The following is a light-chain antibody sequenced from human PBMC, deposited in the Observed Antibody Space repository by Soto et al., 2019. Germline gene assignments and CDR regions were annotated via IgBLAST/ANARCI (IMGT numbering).Light chain of an antibody. J-gene: IGLJ2*01. CDR1: STNIGNNY. V-gene: IGLV1-51*01. CDR2: DNS. CDR3: GTWDSSLSAGI. Sequence: QSVLTQPPSVSGAPGQKVTISCSGSSTNIGNNYVSWYQHLPGTAPKLLIYDNSERPSGIPDRFYGSKSGTSATLDITGLQTGDEADYYCGTWDSSLSAGIFGGGTKLTVL.